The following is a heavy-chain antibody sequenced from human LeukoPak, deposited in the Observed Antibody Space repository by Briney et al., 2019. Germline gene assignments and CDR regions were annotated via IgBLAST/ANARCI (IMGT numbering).Heavy chain of an antibody. CDR3: AKDGYSSSWSTTEYFQH. J-gene: IGHJ1*01. Sequence: GGSLRLSCAASGFTFSSYGMHWVRQAPGKGLEWVAVISYDGSNKYYADSVKGRFTISRDNSKNTLYLQMNSLRAEDTAVYYCAKDGYSSSWSTTEYFQHWGQGTLVTVSS. D-gene: IGHD6-13*01. CDR2: ISYDGSNK. V-gene: IGHV3-30*18. CDR1: GFTFSSYG.